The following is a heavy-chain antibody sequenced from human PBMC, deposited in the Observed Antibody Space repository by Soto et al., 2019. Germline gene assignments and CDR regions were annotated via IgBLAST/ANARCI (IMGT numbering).Heavy chain of an antibody. CDR1: GYSISIGYY. J-gene: IGHJ5*02. CDR2: IFHSGRT. V-gene: IGHV4-38-2*02. D-gene: IGHD2-15*01. CDR3: AREPPSGSDWFDP. Sequence: PSETLSLTCAVSGYSISIGYYCGCIRQPPGKGLEWIGSIFHSGRTYYNPSLKSRVTISVDTSKNQFFLKVTSVTAADTAVYYCAREPPSGSDWFDPWGQGTLVTVSS.